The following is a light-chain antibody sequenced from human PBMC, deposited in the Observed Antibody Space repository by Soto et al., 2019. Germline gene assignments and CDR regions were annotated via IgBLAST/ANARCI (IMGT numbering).Light chain of an antibody. CDR3: QTWGTGLWV. V-gene: IGLV4-69*01. CDR2: LNSDGSH. Sequence: QPVLTQSPSASASLGDSVKLTCTLSSGHSNFAIAWHQQQPEKGPRYLMKLNSDGSHSKGDGIPDRFSGSNSGAERYLTISSLQSEDEAEYYCQTWGTGLWVFGGGTQLTVL. J-gene: IGLJ7*01. CDR1: SGHSNFA.